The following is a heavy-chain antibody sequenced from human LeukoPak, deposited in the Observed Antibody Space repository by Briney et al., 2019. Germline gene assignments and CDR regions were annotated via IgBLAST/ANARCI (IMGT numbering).Heavy chain of an antibody. CDR3: ARDPSHDNSGYPNWFDP. Sequence: ASVKVSCKASGYTFTSYGITWVRQAPGQGLEWMGWISAYNGNTNYAQKFQGRVTMTTDTSTSTAYMELRSLRSDDTAVYYCARDPSHDNSGYPNWFDPWGQGTLVTVSS. J-gene: IGHJ5*02. CDR1: GYTFTSYG. D-gene: IGHD3-22*01. V-gene: IGHV1-18*01. CDR2: ISAYNGNT.